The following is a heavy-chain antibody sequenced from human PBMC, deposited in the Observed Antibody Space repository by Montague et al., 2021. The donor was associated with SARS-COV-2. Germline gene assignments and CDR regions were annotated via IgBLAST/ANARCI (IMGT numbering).Heavy chain of an antibody. J-gene: IGHJ5*02. CDR2: TYSNGRT. CDR1: GGSISSSNSY. D-gene: IGHD3-10*01. V-gene: IGHV4-39*01. CDR3: ARPLNLYYYGSGSYSSWFDP. Sequence: SETLSLTCTVSGGSISSSNSYWGWIRQPPGKGLEWIGTTYSNGRTDYNPSLKSRVTISVDTSKNQFSLKLGSVTAADTAVYYCARPLNLYYYGSGSYSSWFDPWGQGTLVTVSS.